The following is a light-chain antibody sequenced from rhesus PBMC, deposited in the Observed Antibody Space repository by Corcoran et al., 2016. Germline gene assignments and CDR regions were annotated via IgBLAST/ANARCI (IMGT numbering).Light chain of an antibody. V-gene: IGKV1-22*01. CDR1: QSISSW. CDR3: LQYSSSPFT. CDR2: KAS. Sequence: DIQMTQSPSSLSASVGDTVTITCRASQSISSWLDWYQQKQGKAPKLLIYKASNLQSGVPSRFSGSGSGTDFTCTISSLQPEDFATDYCLQYSSSPFTFGPGTKLDIK. J-gene: IGKJ3*01.